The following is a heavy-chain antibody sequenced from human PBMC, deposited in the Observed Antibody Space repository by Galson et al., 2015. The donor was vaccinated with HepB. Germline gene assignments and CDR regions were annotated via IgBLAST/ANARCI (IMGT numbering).Heavy chain of an antibody. V-gene: IGHV3-30-3*01. Sequence: SLRLSCAASGFTFSSYAMHWVRQAPVKGLEWVAIISYDGSNYYYGDSVKGRFTISRDNFKNTLYLQMNSLRAEDTAVYYCARGEPTTKVFVGVDPWGQGTLVTVSS. CDR3: ARGEPTTKVFVGVDP. CDR1: GFTFSSYA. CDR2: ISYDGSNY. D-gene: IGHD1-1*01. J-gene: IGHJ5*02.